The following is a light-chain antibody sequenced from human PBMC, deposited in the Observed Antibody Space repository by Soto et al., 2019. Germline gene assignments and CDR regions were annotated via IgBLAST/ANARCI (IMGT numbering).Light chain of an antibody. CDR1: QSLDSW. CDR2: KTS. V-gene: IGKV1-5*03. J-gene: IGKJ1*01. CDR3: QQYNTYST. Sequence: DIQMTQSPSTLSASVEDRVTITCRASQSLDSWLAWYQQKPGKPPKLLIYKTSLLEFGVPSRFSGSGSGTEFTLTISSLQPDDFATYYCQQYNTYSTFGQGTKVEIK.